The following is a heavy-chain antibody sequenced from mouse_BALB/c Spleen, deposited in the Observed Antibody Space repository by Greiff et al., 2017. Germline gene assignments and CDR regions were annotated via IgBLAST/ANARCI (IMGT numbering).Heavy chain of an antibody. CDR3: ARQGITTMNAMDY. Sequence: EVQLVESGGGLVQPGGSLKLSCAASGFTFSSYTMSWVRQTPEKRLEWVAYISNGGGSTYYPDTVKGRFTISRDNAKNTLYLQMSSLKSEDTAMYYCARQGITTMNAMDYWGQGTSVTVSS. J-gene: IGHJ4*01. CDR1: GFTFSSYT. CDR2: ISNGGGST. D-gene: IGHD2-4*01. V-gene: IGHV5-12-2*01.